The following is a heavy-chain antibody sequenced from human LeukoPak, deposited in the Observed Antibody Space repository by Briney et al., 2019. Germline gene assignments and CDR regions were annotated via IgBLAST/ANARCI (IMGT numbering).Heavy chain of an antibody. CDR3: ARDRWVVPAAIRGWFDP. D-gene: IGHD2-2*01. V-gene: IGHV3-11*04. Sequence: GGSLRLXCAASGFTFSDYYMSWIRQAPGKVLEWVSYISSSGSTIYYADSVKGRFTISRDNAKNSLYLQMNSLRAEDTAVYYCARDRWVVPAAIRGWFDPWGQGTLVTVSS. J-gene: IGHJ5*02. CDR1: GFTFSDYY. CDR2: ISSSGSTI.